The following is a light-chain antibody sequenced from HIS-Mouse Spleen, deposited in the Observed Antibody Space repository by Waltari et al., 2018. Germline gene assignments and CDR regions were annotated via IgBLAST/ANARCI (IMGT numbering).Light chain of an antibody. Sequence: SYELTPPPSVSVSPGQTARITCPGDALPKKYAYLYPQKSGQAPVPVIYEDSKRPSGIPERFSGSSSGTMATLTISGAQVEDEADYYCYSTDSSGNHRVFGGGTKLTVL. CDR1: ALPKKY. V-gene: IGLV3-10*01. J-gene: IGLJ2*01. CDR3: YSTDSSGNHRV. CDR2: EDS.